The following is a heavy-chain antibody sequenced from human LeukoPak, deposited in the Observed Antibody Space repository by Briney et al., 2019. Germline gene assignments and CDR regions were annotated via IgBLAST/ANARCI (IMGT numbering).Heavy chain of an antibody. D-gene: IGHD5-12*01. CDR2: IYYSGST. J-gene: IGHJ4*02. CDR1: GGSISSYY. Sequence: PSETLSLTCTVSGGSISSYYWSWIRQPPGKGLEWIGYIYYSGSTNYNPSLKSRVTISVDTSKNQFSLKLSSVTAADTAVYYCARDATYGGYVVDYWGQGTLVTVSS. CDR3: ARDATYGGYVVDY. V-gene: IGHV4-59*01.